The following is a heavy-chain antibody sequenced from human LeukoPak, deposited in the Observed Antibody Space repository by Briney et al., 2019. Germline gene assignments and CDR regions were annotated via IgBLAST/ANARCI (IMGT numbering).Heavy chain of an antibody. V-gene: IGHV1-8*01. CDR2: MNPNSGNT. CDR1: GYTLTSYD. CDR3: AGMSDILAGYYGVWFDP. J-gene: IGHJ5*02. Sequence: ASVKVSCKASGYTLTSYDINWVRQATGQGLEWMGWMNPNSGNTGYAQKLQGRVTMTRNTSISTAYMELSSLRSEDTAVYYCAGMSDILAGYYGVWFDPWGQGTLVTVSS. D-gene: IGHD3-9*01.